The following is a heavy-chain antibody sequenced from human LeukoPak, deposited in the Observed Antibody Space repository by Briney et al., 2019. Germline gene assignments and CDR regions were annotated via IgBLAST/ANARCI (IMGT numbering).Heavy chain of an antibody. CDR1: GFTFSTYG. Sequence: GGSLRLSCAASGFTFSTYGMHWVRQAPGKGPEWVAVIWYDGTYKYYADSVKGRFTISRDNSKNTLYLLMNSLRAEDTAVYYCARGATGTTDYWGQGTLVTVSS. CDR2: IWYDGTYK. J-gene: IGHJ4*02. V-gene: IGHV3-33*01. CDR3: ARGATGTTDY. D-gene: IGHD1-1*01.